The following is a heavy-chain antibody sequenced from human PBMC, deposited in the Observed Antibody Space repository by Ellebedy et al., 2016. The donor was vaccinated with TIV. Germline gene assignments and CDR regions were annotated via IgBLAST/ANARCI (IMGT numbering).Heavy chain of an antibody. Sequence: GESLKISCAASGFTFSSYAMSWVRQAPGQGLEWVLGINGNAVSTAYADSVKGRFTISRDNSKDTLFLQMISLRAEETAVYYCVRETGAFDIWGQGTKVTVSS. V-gene: IGHV3-23*01. J-gene: IGHJ3*02. CDR1: GFTFSSYA. CDR2: INGNAVST. CDR3: VRETGAFDI. D-gene: IGHD1-14*01.